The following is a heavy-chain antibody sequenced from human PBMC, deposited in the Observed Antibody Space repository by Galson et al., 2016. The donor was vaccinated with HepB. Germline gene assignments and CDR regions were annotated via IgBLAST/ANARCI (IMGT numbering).Heavy chain of an antibody. V-gene: IGHV4-31*03. D-gene: IGHD1-14*01. J-gene: IGHJ5*02. Sequence: TLSLTCTVSGGSINSGAFYWSWVRQHPGKGLEWIGYIYYSGTTHFNPSFKSRVTISVDTSKNHFSLNLTSVTAADTAVYYCARGPDRRGFDPWGQGTLVTVSS. CDR1: GGSINSGAFY. CDR3: ARGPDRRGFDP. CDR2: IYYSGTT.